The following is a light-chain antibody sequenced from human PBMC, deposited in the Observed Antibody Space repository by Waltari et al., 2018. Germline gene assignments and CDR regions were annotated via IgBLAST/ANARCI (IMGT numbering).Light chain of an antibody. J-gene: IGLJ3*02. CDR2: DVR. V-gene: IGLV2-14*03. CDR1: SKGVGANHF. CDR3: TAYTTSATLV. Sequence: QSALRQPASVSGSPGQSVTISCTGPSKGVGANHFASWYQQHPGRAPQLMIYDVRQRSSGVSNRFSGSRAGNTASLTISGLQTEDEADYYCTAYTTSATLVFGGGTRLTVL.